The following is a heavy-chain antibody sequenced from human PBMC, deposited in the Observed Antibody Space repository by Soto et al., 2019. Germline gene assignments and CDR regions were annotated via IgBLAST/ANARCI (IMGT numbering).Heavy chain of an antibody. CDR1: GYTFTSYA. CDR3: ARDGPDYGDRSWGYWYFDL. Sequence: QVQLVQSGAEVKKPGASVKVSCKASGYTFTSYAMHWVRQAPGQRLECMGWINAGNGNTKYSQKFQGRVTITSDTSASTAYMELSSLRSEDTAVYYCARDGPDYGDRSWGYWYFDLWGRGTLVTVSS. D-gene: IGHD4-17*01. V-gene: IGHV1-3*01. J-gene: IGHJ2*01. CDR2: INAGNGNT.